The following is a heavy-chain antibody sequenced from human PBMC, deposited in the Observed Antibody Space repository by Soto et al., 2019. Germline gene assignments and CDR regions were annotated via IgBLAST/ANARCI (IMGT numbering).Heavy chain of an antibody. CDR2: IGTAGDT. J-gene: IGHJ4*02. CDR1: GFTFSSYD. Sequence: GGSLRLSCAASGFTFSSYDMHWVRQATGKGLEWVSAIGTAGDTYYPGSVKGRFTISRENAKNSLYLQMNSLRAEDTAVYYCARGMPYYDILTGPFDYWGQGTLVTVS. CDR3: ARGMPYYDILTGPFDY. V-gene: IGHV3-13*01. D-gene: IGHD3-9*01.